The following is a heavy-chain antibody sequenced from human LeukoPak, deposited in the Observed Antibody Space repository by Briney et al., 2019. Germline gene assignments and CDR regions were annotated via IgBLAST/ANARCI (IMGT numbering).Heavy chain of an antibody. CDR2: ISAYNGNT. CDR3: ATVMPWVVPAAMFDY. Sequence: GASVKVSCKASGYTFTSYGISWVRQAPGQGLEWMGWISAYNGNTNYAQKLQGRVTMTTDTSTSTAYMELRSLRSEDTAVYYCATVMPWVVPAAMFDYWGQGTLVTVSS. CDR1: GYTFTSYG. J-gene: IGHJ4*02. V-gene: IGHV1-18*01. D-gene: IGHD2-2*01.